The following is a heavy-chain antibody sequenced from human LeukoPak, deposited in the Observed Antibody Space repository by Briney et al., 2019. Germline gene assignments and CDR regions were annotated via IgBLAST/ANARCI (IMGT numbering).Heavy chain of an antibody. D-gene: IGHD4-17*01. CDR2: ISSSSSYI. CDR3: ARDSNYGAPSDAFDI. CDR1: GFTFSSYS. J-gene: IGHJ3*02. Sequence: GGSLRLSCAASGFTFSSYSMNWVRQAPGKGLEWVSPISSSSSYIYYADSVKGRFTISRDNAKNLLYLQMNSLRAEDTAVYYCARDSNYGAPSDAFDIWGQGTMVTVSS. V-gene: IGHV3-21*01.